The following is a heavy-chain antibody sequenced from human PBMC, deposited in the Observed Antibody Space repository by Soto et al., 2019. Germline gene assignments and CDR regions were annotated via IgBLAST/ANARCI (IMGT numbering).Heavy chain of an antibody. CDR2: ISSSSSYI. Sequence: VQLVESGGGLVKPGGSLRLSCAASGFTFSSYSMNWVRQAPGKGLEWVSSISSSSSYIYYADSVKGRFTISRDNAKNSLYLQMNSLRAEDTAVYYCARGDYYGRDWFDPWGQGTLVTVSS. CDR3: ARGDYYGRDWFDP. CDR1: GFTFSSYS. V-gene: IGHV3-21*01. J-gene: IGHJ5*02. D-gene: IGHD3-10*01.